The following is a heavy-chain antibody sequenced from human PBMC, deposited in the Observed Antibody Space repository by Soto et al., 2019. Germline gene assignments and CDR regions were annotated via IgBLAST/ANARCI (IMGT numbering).Heavy chain of an antibody. V-gene: IGHV1-69*02. CDR1: GGTFSSYT. J-gene: IGHJ6*02. CDR3: ARPRGDLDGMDV. CDR2: IIPILGIA. D-gene: IGHD3-3*01. Sequence: SVKVSCKASGGTFSSYTISWVRQAPGQGLEWMGRIIPILGIANYAQKFQGRVTITADKSTSTAYMELSSLRSEDTAVYYCARPRGDLDGMDVWGQGTTVTVSS.